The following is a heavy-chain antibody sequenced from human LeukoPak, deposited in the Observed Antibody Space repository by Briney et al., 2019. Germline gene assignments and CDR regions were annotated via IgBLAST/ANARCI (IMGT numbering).Heavy chain of an antibody. V-gene: IGHV1-69*13. D-gene: IGHD6-19*01. Sequence: AAVKVSCKASGGTFSGYAISWVRQAPGQGLEWMGGIIPIFGTANYAQKFQGRVTITADESTSTAYMELSSLRSEDTAVYYCARDLDSSGWYSSGAFDIWGQGTMVTVSS. CDR3: ARDLDSSGWYSSGAFDI. CDR1: GGTFSGYA. CDR2: IIPIFGTA. J-gene: IGHJ3*02.